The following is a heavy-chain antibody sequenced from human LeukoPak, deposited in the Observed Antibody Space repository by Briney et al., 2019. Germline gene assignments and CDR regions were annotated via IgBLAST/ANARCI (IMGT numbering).Heavy chain of an antibody. Sequence: GGSLRLSCAASGFTFSNYAMTWVRQAPWKGLEQVSGISGSAGSTNYADSVKGRFTISRDNSKSTLYLQMNNLRVGDTAVYYCAKGSSSRFYYYMAVWGKGTTVTVSS. V-gene: IGHV3-23*01. D-gene: IGHD4-17*01. CDR3: AKGSSSRFYYYMAV. CDR2: ISGSAGST. J-gene: IGHJ6*03. CDR1: GFTFSNYA.